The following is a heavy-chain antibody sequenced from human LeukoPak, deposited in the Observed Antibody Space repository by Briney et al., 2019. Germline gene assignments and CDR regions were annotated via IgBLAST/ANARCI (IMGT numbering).Heavy chain of an antibody. Sequence: GGSLGLSCAASGFTFSGHEMNWVRQTPGKGLEWLSYISTTGSTIYYADSVKGRFTISRDNAKNSLYLQMNSLRAEDTAIYYCVRADPYGDSTPDYWGQGTPVTVSS. D-gene: IGHD4-17*01. CDR1: GFTFSGHE. CDR3: VRADPYGDSTPDY. CDR2: ISTTGSTI. J-gene: IGHJ4*02. V-gene: IGHV3-48*03.